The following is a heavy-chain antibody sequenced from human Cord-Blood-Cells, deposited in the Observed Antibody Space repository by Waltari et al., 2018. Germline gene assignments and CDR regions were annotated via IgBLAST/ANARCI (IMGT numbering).Heavy chain of an antibody. V-gene: IGHV4-31*03. CDR1: GGSISSGGYY. J-gene: IGHJ4*02. CDR2: IYYSGST. Sequence: QVQLQESGPGLVKPSQTLSLTCTVSGGSISSGGYYWSWIRQHPGKGLEWIGYIYYSGSTYYNPSLKSRVTISVDTSKNQFSLKLSSVTAADTAVYYCAREGAGYCSSTSCYEYPFDYWGQGTLVTVSS. D-gene: IGHD2-2*01. CDR3: AREGAGYCSSTSCYEYPFDY.